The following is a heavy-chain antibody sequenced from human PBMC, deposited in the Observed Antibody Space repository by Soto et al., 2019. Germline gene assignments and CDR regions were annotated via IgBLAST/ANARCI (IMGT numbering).Heavy chain of an antibody. J-gene: IGHJ3*02. CDR1: GYTFTSYG. CDR3: ARVLPPAVYNAFDI. V-gene: IGHV1-18*01. D-gene: IGHD1-20*01. Sequence: QVQLVQSGAEMKKPGASVKVSCKASGYTFTSYGISWVRQAPGQGLEWMGWISAYNGNTNYAQKLQARVTMTTDTSTSTADLGLRSLRSDDTAVYYCARVLPPAVYNAFDIWGQGTMVTVSS. CDR2: ISAYNGNT.